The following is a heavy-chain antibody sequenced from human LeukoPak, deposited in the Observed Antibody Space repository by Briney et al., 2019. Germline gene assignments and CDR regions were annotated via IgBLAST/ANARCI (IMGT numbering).Heavy chain of an antibody. CDR2: IRYDGSNK. J-gene: IGHJ6*03. Sequence: GGSLRLSCAASGFTFSRYGMHWVRQAPGKGLEWVAFIRYDGSNKYYADSVKGRFTISRDNSKNTLYLQMNSLRAEDTAVYYCAKDDSSSWYYYYYYYMDVWGKGTTVTISS. CDR3: AKDDSSSWYYYYYYYMDV. V-gene: IGHV3-30*02. CDR1: GFTFSRYG. D-gene: IGHD6-13*01.